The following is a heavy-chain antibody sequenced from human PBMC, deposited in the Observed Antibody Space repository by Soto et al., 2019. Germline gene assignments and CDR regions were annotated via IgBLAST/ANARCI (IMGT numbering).Heavy chain of an antibody. CDR1: GYSFTSYW. CDR2: IYPGDSDT. D-gene: IGHD6-13*01. J-gene: IGHJ6*02. CDR3: ARLRYSSSWQYYYYGMDV. Sequence: GESLKISCKGSGYSFTSYWIGWVRQMPGKGLEWMGIIYPGDSDTRYSPSVQGQVTISADKSISTAYLQWSSLKASDTAMYYCARLRYSSSWQYYYYGMDVWGQGTTVTVSS. V-gene: IGHV5-51*01.